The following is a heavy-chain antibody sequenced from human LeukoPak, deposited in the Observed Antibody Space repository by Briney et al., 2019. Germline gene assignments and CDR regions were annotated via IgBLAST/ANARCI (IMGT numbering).Heavy chain of an antibody. CDR2: INHSGST. Sequence: PSETLSLTCAVYGGSFSGYYRSWIRQPPEKGLEWIGEINHSGSTNYNPSLKSRVTISVDTSKRQFSLNLSSVTAADTGVYYCARGQESWDGYVNWGQGTLVTVSS. J-gene: IGHJ4*02. D-gene: IGHD5-24*01. CDR1: GGSFSGYY. V-gene: IGHV4-34*01. CDR3: ARGQESWDGYVN.